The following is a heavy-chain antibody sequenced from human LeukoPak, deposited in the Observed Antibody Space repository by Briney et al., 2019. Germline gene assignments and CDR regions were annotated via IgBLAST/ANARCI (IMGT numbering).Heavy chain of an antibody. CDR3: GSAVAGNYYFDY. J-gene: IGHJ4*02. CDR2: ISYDGSNK. CDR1: GFTFSDYY. V-gene: IGHV3-30*03. Sequence: PGGSLRLSCAASGFTFSDYYMSWIRQAPGKGLEWVAVISYDGSNKYHADSVKGRFTISRDNSKNTLYLQMNSLRAEDTAVYYCGSAVAGNYYFDYWGQGTLVTVSS. D-gene: IGHD6-19*01.